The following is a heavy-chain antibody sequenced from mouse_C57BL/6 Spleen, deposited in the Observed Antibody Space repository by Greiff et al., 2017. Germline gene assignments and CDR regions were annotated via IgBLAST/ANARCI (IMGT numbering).Heavy chain of an antibody. J-gene: IGHJ2*01. CDR3: ARSLTGTRVYFDY. CDR2: IDPSDSYT. D-gene: IGHD4-1*01. Sequence: QVQLQQPGAELVMPGASVKLSCKASGYTFTSYWMHWVKQRPGQGLEWIGEIDPSDSYTNYNQKFKGKSTLTVDKSSSTAYMQLSSLTSEDSAVYYCARSLTGTRVYFDYWGQGTTLTVSS. V-gene: IGHV1-69*01. CDR1: GYTFTSYW.